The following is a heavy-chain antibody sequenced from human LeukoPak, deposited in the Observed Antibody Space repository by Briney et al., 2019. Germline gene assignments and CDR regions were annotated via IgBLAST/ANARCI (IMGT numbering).Heavy chain of an antibody. J-gene: IGHJ5*02. CDR1: GFTFSSYE. CDR2: ISSSGSTI. CDR3: TRDHYGSGSYYNWFDP. V-gene: IGHV3-48*03. D-gene: IGHD3-10*01. Sequence: GGSLRLSCAASGFTFSSYEMNWVRQAPGKGLEWVSYISSSGSTIYYADSVKGRFTISRDNAKNSLYLQMNSLRAEDTAVYYCTRDHYGSGSYYNWFDPWGQGTLVTVSS.